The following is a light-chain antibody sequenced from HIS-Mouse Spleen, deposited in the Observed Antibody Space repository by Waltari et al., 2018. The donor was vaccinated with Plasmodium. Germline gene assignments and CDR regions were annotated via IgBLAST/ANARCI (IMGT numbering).Light chain of an antibody. CDR3: SSYTSSSTLV. CDR2: DVS. V-gene: IGLV2-14*03. Sequence: QSALTQPASVSGSPGQSITISCPGTSSEVGGYNYVSWYQQHPGKAPKPMIYDVSNRPSGVSNRFSGSKSGNTASLTISGLQAEDEADYYCSSYTSSSTLVFGGGTKLTVL. CDR1: SSEVGGYNY. J-gene: IGLJ2*01.